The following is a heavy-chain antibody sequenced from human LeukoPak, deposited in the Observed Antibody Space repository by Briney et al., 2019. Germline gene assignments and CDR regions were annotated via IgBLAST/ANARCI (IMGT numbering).Heavy chain of an antibody. CDR3: ARRQCTSSSCYSFDY. J-gene: IGHJ4*02. V-gene: IGHV1-18*01. CDR1: GGTFNSYA. CDR2: ISSYNGNT. D-gene: IGHD3-22*01. Sequence: GASVKVSCKASGGTFNSYAISWVRQAPGQGLELMGWISSYNGNTNYAEKFQGRLTMTTDTSTSTAYMELRSLRSDDTAVYYCARRQCTSSSCYSFDYWGQGTLVTVSS.